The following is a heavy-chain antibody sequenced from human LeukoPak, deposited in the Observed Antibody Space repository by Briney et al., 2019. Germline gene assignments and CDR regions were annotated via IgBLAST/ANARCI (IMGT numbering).Heavy chain of an antibody. V-gene: IGHV3-64D*09. J-gene: IGHJ4*02. D-gene: IGHD2-21*01. CDR2: ISSNGDST. CDR3: LKGNLRGGNWYSPDQ. CDR1: GFTFSGYV. Sequence: PGGSLRLSCSASGFTFSGYVMHWVRQAPGKGLEYVSGISSNGDSTYYADSVKGRFTISRDNSKNTLYLQMSSLRAEDTAVYYCLKGNLRGGNWYSPDQWGQGTLVTVSS.